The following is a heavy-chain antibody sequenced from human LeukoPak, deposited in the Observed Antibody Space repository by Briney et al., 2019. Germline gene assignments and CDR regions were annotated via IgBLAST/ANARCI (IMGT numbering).Heavy chain of an antibody. V-gene: IGHV3-7*01. D-gene: IGHD4-17*01. CDR3: ARDGGDYGYYFDY. Sequence: SGGSLRLSCAASGFTFDDYGMSWVRQAPGKGLEWVANIKQDGSEKYYVDSVKGRFTISRDNAKNSLDLEMNSLRAEDTAVYYCARDGGDYGYYFDYWGQGTLVTVSS. CDR2: IKQDGSEK. CDR1: GFTFDDYG. J-gene: IGHJ4*02.